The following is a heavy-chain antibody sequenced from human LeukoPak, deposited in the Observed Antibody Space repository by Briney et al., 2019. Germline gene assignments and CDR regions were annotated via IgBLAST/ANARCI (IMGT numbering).Heavy chain of an antibody. CDR2: INAGNGNT. Sequence: GASVKVSCKASGYTFTSYAMHWVRQAPGQRLEWMGWINAGNGNTKYSQEFQGRVTITRDTSASTAYMVLSSLRSEDMAVYYCARGYSGSYYLFDYWGQGTLVTVSS. V-gene: IGHV1-3*03. CDR1: GYTFTSYA. J-gene: IGHJ4*02. D-gene: IGHD1-26*01. CDR3: ARGYSGSYYLFDY.